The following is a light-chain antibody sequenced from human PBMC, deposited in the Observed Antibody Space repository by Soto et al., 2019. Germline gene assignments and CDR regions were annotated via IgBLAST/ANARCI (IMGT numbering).Light chain of an antibody. J-gene: IGLJ3*02. CDR2: DVN. CDR1: SGDIGAYNY. V-gene: IGLV2-11*01. Sequence: QSVLTQPRSVSGSPGQSVTFSCTGTSGDIGAYNYVSWYQFHPGKAPKMIIYDVNKRPSGVPDRFSGSKSGNTASLTISXLQAEDEADYYCCSYAHTSRVFGGGTKVTVL. CDR3: CSYAHTSRV.